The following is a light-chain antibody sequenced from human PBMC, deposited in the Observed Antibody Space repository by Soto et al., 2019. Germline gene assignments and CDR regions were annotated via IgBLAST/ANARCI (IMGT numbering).Light chain of an antibody. V-gene: IGKV3-11*01. CDR1: QSVSSN. J-gene: IGKJ5*01. CDR2: DAS. Sequence: EIAIQQSPTTLSVAPGERTTLSCRASQSVSSNLDWYQQKPGQAPRLIIYDASNRATGIPARFSGSGSGTDFILTISSVVAEGFAVYYCQQRSTFGQGIGLGMK. CDR3: QQRST.